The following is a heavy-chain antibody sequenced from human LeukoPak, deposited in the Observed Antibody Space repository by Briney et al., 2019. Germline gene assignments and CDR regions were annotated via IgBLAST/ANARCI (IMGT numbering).Heavy chain of an antibody. CDR2: IWYDGSNK. J-gene: IGHJ4*02. D-gene: IGHD5-18*01. V-gene: IGHV3-33*01. CDR1: GFTFSSYG. CDR3: ARDGGGYSYGHFDY. Sequence: GGSLRLSCAASGFTFSSYGMHWVRQAPGKGLEWVAVIWYDGSNKYYADSVKGRFTISRDNSKNTLYLQMNSLRAEDTAVYYCARDGGGYSYGHFDYWGQGTLVTVSS.